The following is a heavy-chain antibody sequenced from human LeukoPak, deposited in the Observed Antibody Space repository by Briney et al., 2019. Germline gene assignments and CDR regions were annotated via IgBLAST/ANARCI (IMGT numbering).Heavy chain of an antibody. CDR1: GFTVSSNY. J-gene: IGHJ5*02. D-gene: IGHD2-2*01. CDR3: ARNFGTSYNT. Sequence: GGSLRLSCAASGFTVSSNYMGWVRQAPDKGLEWVSVIYSGGTTYYADSVKGRFTISRDISKNTVFLQMNSLRAEDTAVYYCARNFGTSYNTWGQGILVTVSS. CDR2: IYSGGTT. V-gene: IGHV3-53*01.